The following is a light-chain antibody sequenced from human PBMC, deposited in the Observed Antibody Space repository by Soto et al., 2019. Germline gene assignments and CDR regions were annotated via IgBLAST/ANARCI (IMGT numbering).Light chain of an antibody. CDR2: KVS. Sequence: DVLMTQYQLSLPVTLGQRASMCCVSGQIVVHSDGIAYFSWFQQRPGRSPRRLIYKVSNRDSGVPARFSGSGSGTDFALKISRVEAEDVGVYYCMQGTHWPITFGQGTRLEIK. CDR1: QIVVHSDGIAY. J-gene: IGKJ5*01. CDR3: MQGTHWPIT. V-gene: IGKV2-30*02.